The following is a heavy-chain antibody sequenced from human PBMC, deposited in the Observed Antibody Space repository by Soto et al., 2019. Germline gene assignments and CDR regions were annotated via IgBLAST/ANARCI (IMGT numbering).Heavy chain of an antibody. CDR1: GFTFSSYE. V-gene: IGHV3-48*03. J-gene: IGHJ4*02. CDR2: ISSSGSTI. CDR3: ARVLTYSNFVFDY. D-gene: IGHD4-4*01. Sequence: GGSLRLSCAVSGFTFSSYEMNGVRQAPGKGLEWVSYISSSGSTIYYADSVKGRFTISRDNAKNSLYLQMNSLRAEDTAVYYCARVLTYSNFVFDYWGQGTLVTVSS.